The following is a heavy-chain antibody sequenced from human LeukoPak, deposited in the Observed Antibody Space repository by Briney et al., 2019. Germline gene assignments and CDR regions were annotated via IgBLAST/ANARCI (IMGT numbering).Heavy chain of an antibody. Sequence: SETLSLTCTVSGGSISSYYWSWIRQPAGKGLEWIGRIYTSGSTNYNPSLKSRVTMSVDTSKNQFSPKLSSVTAADTAVYYCARDVETYYDILTGYSSYFFDYWGQGTLVTVSS. CDR2: IYTSGST. D-gene: IGHD3-9*01. CDR1: GGSISSYY. J-gene: IGHJ4*02. V-gene: IGHV4-4*07. CDR3: ARDVETYYDILTGYSSYFFDY.